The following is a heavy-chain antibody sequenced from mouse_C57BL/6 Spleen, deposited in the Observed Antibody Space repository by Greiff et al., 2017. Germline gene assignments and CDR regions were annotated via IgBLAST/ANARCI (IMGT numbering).Heavy chain of an antibody. J-gene: IGHJ3*01. Sequence: DVMLVESGGGLVQPGGSLSLSCAASGFTFTDYYMSWVRQPPGKALEWLGFIRNKANGYTTEYSAAVKGRFTISRDNAQSILYLQMNALRAEDSATYYCASSYGDAYWGQGTLVTVSA. CDR3: ASSYGDAY. CDR2: IRNKANGYTT. CDR1: GFTFTDYY. D-gene: IGHD1-1*02. V-gene: IGHV7-3*01.